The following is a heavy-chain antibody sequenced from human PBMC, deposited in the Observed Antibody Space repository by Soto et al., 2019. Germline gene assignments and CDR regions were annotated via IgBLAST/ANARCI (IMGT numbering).Heavy chain of an antibody. J-gene: IGHJ4*02. Sequence: GGSLRLSCAASGFTFSSYGMHWFRQAPGKGLEWVAVISYDGSNKYYADSVKGRFTISRDNSKNTLYLQMNSLRAEDTAVYYCAKGGHIVVVTPFDYWGQGTLVTVSS. CDR3: AKGGHIVVVTPFDY. V-gene: IGHV3-30*18. D-gene: IGHD2-21*02. CDR1: GFTFSSYG. CDR2: ISYDGSNK.